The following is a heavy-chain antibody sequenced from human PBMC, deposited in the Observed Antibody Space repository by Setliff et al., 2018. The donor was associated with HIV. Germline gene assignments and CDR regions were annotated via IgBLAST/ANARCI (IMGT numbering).Heavy chain of an antibody. V-gene: IGHV4-39*01. CDR2: IYYSGST. D-gene: IGHD3-9*01. CDR3: ATAEYDLLTGYYYPFDY. J-gene: IGHJ4*02. Sequence: PSETLSLTCTVSSGSISGGSSGSSNYYWGWIRQPPGKGLEWIGSIYYSGSTYYTPSLKSRVTISVDTSKNQFSLKLSPVTAADTAVYYCATAEYDLLTGYYYPFDYWGQGTLVTVSS. CDR1: GGSSGSSNYY.